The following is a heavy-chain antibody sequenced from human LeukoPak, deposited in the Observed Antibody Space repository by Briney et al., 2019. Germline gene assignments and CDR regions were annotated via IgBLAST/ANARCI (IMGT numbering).Heavy chain of an antibody. J-gene: IGHJ6*02. CDR3: ARGRSNYYGMDV. CDR1: GDSTNTYF. V-gene: IGHV4-59*01. CDR2: IYYNGNT. Sequence: PSETPSLTCTISGDSTNTYFWSWIRRPPGKGLEWIGYIYYNGNTNYSPSLKSRVTMSVDTSKNLFSLKVSSVTAADTAVYYCARGRSNYYGMDVWGQGTTVTVSS. D-gene: IGHD1-26*01.